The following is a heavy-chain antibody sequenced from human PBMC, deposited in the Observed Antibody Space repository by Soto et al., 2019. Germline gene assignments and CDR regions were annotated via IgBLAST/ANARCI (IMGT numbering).Heavy chain of an antibody. Sequence: QVQLVQSGAEVKKPGSSVKVSCKASGGTFSSYAISWVRQAPGQGLEWMGGIIPIFGTANYAQKFQGRVTITADESTSTAYMELSSLSSEDTAVYYCATFYTVRGVIMYYFDYWGQGTLVTVSS. CDR3: ATFYTVRGVIMYYFDY. J-gene: IGHJ4*02. V-gene: IGHV1-69*01. D-gene: IGHD3-10*01. CDR1: GGTFSSYA. CDR2: IIPIFGTA.